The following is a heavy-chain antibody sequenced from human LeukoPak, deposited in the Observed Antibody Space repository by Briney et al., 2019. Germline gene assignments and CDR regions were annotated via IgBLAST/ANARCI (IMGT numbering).Heavy chain of an antibody. CDR1: GFTFSNYW. D-gene: IGHD3-16*02. CDR3: ARAGSYRFDY. Sequence: AGGSLRLSRAASGFTFSNYWMHWVRQAPGQGLVWVSRINTDGSTINYADSVKGRFTISRDDAKNTLYLHMYSLRAEDTAIYYCARAGSYRFDYWGQGTLVTVSS. V-gene: IGHV3-74*01. J-gene: IGHJ4*02. CDR2: INTDGSTI.